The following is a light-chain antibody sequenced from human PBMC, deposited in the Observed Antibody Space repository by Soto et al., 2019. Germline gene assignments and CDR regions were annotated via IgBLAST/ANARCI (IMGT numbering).Light chain of an antibody. Sequence: DIQMTQSPSTLSASVGDRVTITCRASESINRRLAWYQRKPGSAPKLLIYKSSTLESGVPSRFSGSGYGTEFTLTISGLQPDDFATYYCQRFDTSNAMYFFGPGTKVDIK. J-gene: IGKJ2*01. V-gene: IGKV1-5*03. CDR2: KSS. CDR3: QRFDTSNAMYF. CDR1: ESINRR.